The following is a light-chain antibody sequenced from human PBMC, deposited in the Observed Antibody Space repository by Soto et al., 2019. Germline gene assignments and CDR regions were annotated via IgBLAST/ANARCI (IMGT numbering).Light chain of an antibody. CDR1: SSDVGGYNY. CDR2: EVS. V-gene: IGLV2-14*01. CDR3: SSYTSSSTPDV. Sequence: QSALTQPASVSGSPGQSITISCTGTSSDVGGYNYVSWYQQHPGKAPKLMIYEVSNRPSGVYNRFSGSKSGNTASLTISGLQAEDEADYYRSSYTSSSTPDVCGTGTKVTVL. J-gene: IGLJ1*01.